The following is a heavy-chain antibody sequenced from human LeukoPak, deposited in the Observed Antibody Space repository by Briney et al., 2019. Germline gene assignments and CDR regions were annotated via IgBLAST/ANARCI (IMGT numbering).Heavy chain of an antibody. Sequence: SETLSLTCAVYGGSFSGYYWSWIRQPPGKGLEWIEEINHSGSTNYNPSLKSRLIMSVDLPENHISLKLTSVTAADTAVYYCAREGGFYRPLDYSGQGTLVTVSS. CDR1: GGSFSGYY. D-gene: IGHD3-3*01. CDR2: INHSGST. J-gene: IGHJ4*02. CDR3: AREGGFYRPLDY. V-gene: IGHV4-34*01.